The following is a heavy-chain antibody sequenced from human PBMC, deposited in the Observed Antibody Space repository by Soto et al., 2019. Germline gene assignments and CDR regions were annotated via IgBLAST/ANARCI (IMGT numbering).Heavy chain of an antibody. V-gene: IGHV1-46*01. CDR3: ARDLGGPRKTDSLEGFDP. CDR1: GYTFTSYY. J-gene: IGHJ5*02. D-gene: IGHD2-15*01. CDR2: INPSGGST. Sequence: ASVKVSCRASGYTFTSYYMHWVRQAPGQGLEWMGIINPSGGSTSYAQKFQGRVTMTRDTSTSTVYMELSSLRSEDTAVYYCARDLGGPRKTDSLEGFDPWGQGTQVTVSS.